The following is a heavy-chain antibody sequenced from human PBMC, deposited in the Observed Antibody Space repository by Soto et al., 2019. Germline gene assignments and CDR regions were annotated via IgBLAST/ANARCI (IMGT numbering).Heavy chain of an antibody. CDR3: AKHFVNGEVDY. D-gene: IGHD3-10*01. Sequence: GGSLRLSCAASGFTFSTYAMSWVRQPPGKGLEWVSIVSDGGSDAFYADSVKGRFAISRDNSKNTLYLQMNSLTAEDTAVYYCAKHFVNGEVDYWGQGTPVTVSS. CDR1: GFTFSTYA. J-gene: IGHJ4*02. CDR2: VSDGGSDA. V-gene: IGHV3-23*01.